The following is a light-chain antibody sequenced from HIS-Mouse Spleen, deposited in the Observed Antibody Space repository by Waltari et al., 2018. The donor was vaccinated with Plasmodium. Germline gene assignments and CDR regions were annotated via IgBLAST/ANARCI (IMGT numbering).Light chain of an antibody. V-gene: IGLV3-10*01. Sequence: SYELTQPPSVSVSPGQTARITCSGDALPTKYAYWYQQKSGQAPVLVIYEDSKRPSGIHERFSGSSSGTMATLTISGAQVEDEADYYCYSTDSSGNHRGVFGGGTKLTVL. CDR3: YSTDSSGNHRGV. CDR2: EDS. J-gene: IGLJ3*02. CDR1: ALPTKY.